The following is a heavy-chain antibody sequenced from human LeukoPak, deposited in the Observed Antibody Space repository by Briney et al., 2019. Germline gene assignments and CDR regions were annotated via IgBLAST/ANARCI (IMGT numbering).Heavy chain of an antibody. Sequence: GGSLRLSCAASGFTFSSYSMNWVRQAPGKGLEWVSYISSSSSNIYYADSVKGRFTISRDNAKNSLYLQMNSLRAEDTAVYYCARVDDFWSGYYLDYWGQGTLVAVSS. CDR2: ISSSSSNI. CDR1: GFTFSSYS. D-gene: IGHD3-3*01. CDR3: ARVDDFWSGYYLDY. J-gene: IGHJ4*02. V-gene: IGHV3-48*01.